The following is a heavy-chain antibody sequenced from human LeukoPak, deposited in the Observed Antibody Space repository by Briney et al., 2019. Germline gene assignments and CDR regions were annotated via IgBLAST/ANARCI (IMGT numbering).Heavy chain of an antibody. CDR1: GGSISSYY. Sequence: SQTLSLTCTVSGGSISSYYWSWIRQPPGKGLEWIGYIYYSGSTNYNPSLKSRVTISVDTSKNQFSLKLSSVTAADTAVYYCATSRYSSSWFDYWGQGTLVTVSS. J-gene: IGHJ4*02. V-gene: IGHV4-59*01. D-gene: IGHD6-13*01. CDR3: ATSRYSSSWFDY. CDR2: IYYSGST.